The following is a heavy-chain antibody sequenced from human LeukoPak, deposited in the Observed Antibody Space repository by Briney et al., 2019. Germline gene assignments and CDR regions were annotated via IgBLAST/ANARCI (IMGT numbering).Heavy chain of an antibody. CDR3: ATVDAYYYDSSGYYY. Sequence: GASVKVSCKVSGYTLTELSMHWVRQAPGKGLEWMGGFDPEDGETIYAQKFQGRVTMTEDTSTDTAYMELSSLRSEDTAVYYCATVDAYYYDSSGYYYWGQGTLVSVSS. CDR1: GYTLTELS. D-gene: IGHD3-22*01. V-gene: IGHV1-24*01. J-gene: IGHJ4*02. CDR2: FDPEDGET.